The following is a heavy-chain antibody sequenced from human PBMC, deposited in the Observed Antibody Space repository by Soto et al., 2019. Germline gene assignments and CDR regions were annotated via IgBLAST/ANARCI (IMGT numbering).Heavy chain of an antibody. CDR1: GFTFSSYS. CDR2: ISSSSSYI. V-gene: IGHV3-21*01. D-gene: IGHD4-17*01. Sequence: EVQLVESGGGLVKPGGSLRLSCAASGFTFSSYSMNWVRQAPGKGLEWVSSISSSSSYIYYADSVKGRFTISRDNAKNSLYLQMNSLRAEDTAVYYGASETTVTTPLGYWGQGTLVTVSS. J-gene: IGHJ4*02. CDR3: ASETTVTTPLGY.